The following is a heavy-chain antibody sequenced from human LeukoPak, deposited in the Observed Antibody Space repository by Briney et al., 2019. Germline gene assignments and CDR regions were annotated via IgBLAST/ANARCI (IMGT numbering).Heavy chain of an antibody. J-gene: IGHJ4*02. CDR1: GGSISSGSYY. CDR3: ARDYGGRGRDY. CDR2: IYTSGST. V-gene: IGHV4-61*02. Sequence: SETLSLTCTVSGGSISSGSYYWSWIRQPAGKGLEWIGRIYTSGSTNYNPSLKSRVTISVDTSKNQFSLKLSSVTAADTAVYHCARDYGGRGRDYWGQGTLVTVSS. D-gene: IGHD3-16*01.